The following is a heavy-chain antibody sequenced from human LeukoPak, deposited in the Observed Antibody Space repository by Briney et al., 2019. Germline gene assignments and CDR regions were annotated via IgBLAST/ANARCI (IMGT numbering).Heavy chain of an antibody. CDR3: ARDFGRPYSSGWYYFDY. CDR2: INPSGGST. V-gene: IGHV1-46*01. CDR1: GYTFTSYY. D-gene: IGHD6-19*01. Sequence: ASVKVSCKASGYTFTSYYMHWVRQAPGQGLEWMGIINPSGGSTSYAQKFQGRVTMTRDTSTSTVYMELSSLRSEDTAVYYCARDFGRPYSSGWYYFDYWGQGTLVTVSS. J-gene: IGHJ4*02.